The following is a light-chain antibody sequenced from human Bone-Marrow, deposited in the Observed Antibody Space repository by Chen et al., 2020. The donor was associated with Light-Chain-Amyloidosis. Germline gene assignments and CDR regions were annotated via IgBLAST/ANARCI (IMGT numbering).Light chain of an antibody. J-gene: IGLJ2*01. V-gene: IGLV3-25*03. CDR3: QSADSSGTYEVI. CDR1: DLPTKY. CDR2: RDT. Sequence: SYELTQPPSVSVSPGQTARITCSGDDLPTKYAYWYQQKPGQAPVLVIHRDTGRPSGISERFSGSSAGTTATLTISGFQAEDEADYHCQSADSSGTYEVIFGGGTKLTVL.